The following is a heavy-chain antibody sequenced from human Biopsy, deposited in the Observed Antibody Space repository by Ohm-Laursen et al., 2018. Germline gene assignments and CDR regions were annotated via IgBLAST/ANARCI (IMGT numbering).Heavy chain of an antibody. CDR1: GRSMTGYA. V-gene: IGHV4-59*01. CDR2: IYYSGGT. J-gene: IGHJ3*02. CDR3: ARVEAGTYDALDI. Sequence: TLSLTCRVSGRSMTGYAWSWIRLAPGKGLECIGYIYYSGGTKYNPSLASRVTFSVDMSKSQFSLKLYSVTAADTGVYYCARVEAGTYDALDIWGQGTLVAVSA. D-gene: IGHD1-26*01.